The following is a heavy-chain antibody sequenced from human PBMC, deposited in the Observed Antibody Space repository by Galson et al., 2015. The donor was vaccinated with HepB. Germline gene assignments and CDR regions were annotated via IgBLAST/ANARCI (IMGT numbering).Heavy chain of an antibody. CDR2: IYPGDSDT. J-gene: IGHJ3*02. Sequence: QSGAEVKKPGESLKISCKGSGYSFTSYWIGWVRQMPGKGLEWMGIIYPGDSDTRYSPSFQGQVTISADKSISTAYLQWSSLKASDTAMYYCASMRIQLWSYFGGYDAFDIWGQGTMVTVSS. CDR1: GYSFTSYW. V-gene: IGHV5-51*01. D-gene: IGHD5-18*01. CDR3: ASMRIQLWSYFGGYDAFDI.